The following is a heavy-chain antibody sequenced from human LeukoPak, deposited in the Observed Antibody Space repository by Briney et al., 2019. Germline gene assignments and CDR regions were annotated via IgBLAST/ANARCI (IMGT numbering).Heavy chain of an antibody. J-gene: IGHJ4*02. D-gene: IGHD3-10*01. Sequence: GGSLRLSCAASGFTFSSYWMSWVRQAPGKGLEWVAVISNDGNNKYYADSVKGRFTISRDNSNNTLSLRMNGLRVEDTAVYYCARPDDSESFYRANHYWGRGTLVTVS. CDR2: ISNDGNNK. CDR1: GFTFSSYW. CDR3: ARPDDSESFYRANHY. V-gene: IGHV3-30*03.